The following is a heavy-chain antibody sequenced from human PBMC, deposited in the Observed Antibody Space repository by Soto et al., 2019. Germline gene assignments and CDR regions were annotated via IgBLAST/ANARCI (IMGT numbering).Heavy chain of an antibody. D-gene: IGHD3-22*01. CDR2: ISWNSGTI. Sequence: SLRLSCAASGFIFDDYAMHWVRQVPGKGLEWVSGISWNSGTIGYADSVKGRFTISRDNAKNSLFLQMNSLRSEDTAVYYCAKDREGSSGWYGMDVWGQGTTVTVSS. V-gene: IGHV3-9*01. J-gene: IGHJ6*02. CDR1: GFIFDDYA. CDR3: AKDREGSSGWYGMDV.